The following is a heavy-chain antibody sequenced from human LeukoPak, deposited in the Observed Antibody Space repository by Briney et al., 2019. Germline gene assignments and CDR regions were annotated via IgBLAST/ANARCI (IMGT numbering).Heavy chain of an antibody. CDR3: ARTYDCSNGVCYLGVFDI. V-gene: IGHV4-59*13. CDR2: ISYGGST. Sequence: SQTLSLTCTVSGRSISSTYWSWIRQPPGEELEWMGYISYGGSTNYNPSLKSRVTISVDTSKNQFSLKLSSVTAADTAVYYCARTYDCSNGVCYLGVFDIWGQGTMVTVSS. D-gene: IGHD2-8*01. J-gene: IGHJ3*02. CDR1: GRSISSTY.